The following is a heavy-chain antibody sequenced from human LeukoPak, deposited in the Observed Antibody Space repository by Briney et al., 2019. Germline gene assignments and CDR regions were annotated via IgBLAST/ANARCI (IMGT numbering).Heavy chain of an antibody. Sequence: GASVKVSCKASGYTFTGYYMHWVRQAPGQGLEWMGWINPKSGGTSYAQKFQGRVTMTRDTSISTAYMEVSRLRSDDTAVYYCARDSVESGRYFDYWGQGTLVTVSS. V-gene: IGHV1-2*02. CDR2: INPKSGGT. D-gene: IGHD1-26*01. CDR1: GYTFTGYY. CDR3: ARDSVESGRYFDY. J-gene: IGHJ4*02.